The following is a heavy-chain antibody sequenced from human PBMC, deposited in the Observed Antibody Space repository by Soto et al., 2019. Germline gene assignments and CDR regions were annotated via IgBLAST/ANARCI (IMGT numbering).Heavy chain of an antibody. D-gene: IGHD6-6*01. CDR1: GAPITSHTYY. V-gene: IGHV4-39*01. CDR3: VKQAVGSMSSE. J-gene: IGHJ4*02. Sequence: LSLTCAVAGAPITSHTYYWVGIRQPPGKGLEWIGTISLGGTTYYSPSLKSRLTASLDTSNNQVSLRLSSVTVTDTAVYFCVKQAVGSMSSEWGPGTLVTVSS. CDR2: ISLGGTT.